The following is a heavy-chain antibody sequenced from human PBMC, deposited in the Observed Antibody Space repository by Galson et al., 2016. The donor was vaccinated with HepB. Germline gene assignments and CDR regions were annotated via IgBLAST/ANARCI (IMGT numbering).Heavy chain of an antibody. D-gene: IGHD3-16*01. Sequence: SVKVSCKASGYSFNIYGITWVRQAPGQGLEWMGWISGYNGYTHYAQKFQGRVTMTSDTSTSTAYMELRSLTSDDTAVYYCARDLRPVLITDHWGQGTLVSVSS. CDR3: ARDLRPVLITDH. V-gene: IGHV1-18*01. CDR1: GYSFNIYG. J-gene: IGHJ5*02. CDR2: ISGYNGYT.